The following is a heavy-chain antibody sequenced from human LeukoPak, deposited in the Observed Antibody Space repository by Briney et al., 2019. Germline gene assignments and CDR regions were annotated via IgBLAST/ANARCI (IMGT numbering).Heavy chain of an antibody. D-gene: IGHD2-2*01. CDR2: VGRMYNREST. V-gene: IGHV4-59*12. J-gene: IGHJ4*02. CDR3: ASSSWLRGANFDS. CDR1: GGSISSYY. Sequence: PSETLSLTCTVSGGSISSYYWSWIRQPPGKGLEWIGRVGRMYNRESTNYNPSLKSPVTISLDTSKNQFSLKLSSVTAADTAVYYCASSSWLRGANFDSWGQGTLVTVSS.